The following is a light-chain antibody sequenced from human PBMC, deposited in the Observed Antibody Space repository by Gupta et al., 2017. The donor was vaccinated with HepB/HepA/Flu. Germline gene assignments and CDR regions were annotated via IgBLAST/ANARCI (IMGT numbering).Light chain of an antibody. V-gene: IGKV1-39*01. CDR2: TAS. Sequence: SPSYLSASVGDRVTVTCRASENIDTYLSWYQQKPGKAPKLLIYTASILQRGVPSRFSGSRSGTDFTLTINSLQPEYFATYYCQQSYTTPPTFGQGTNLEIK. CDR3: QQSYTTPPT. CDR1: ENIDTY. J-gene: IGKJ2*01.